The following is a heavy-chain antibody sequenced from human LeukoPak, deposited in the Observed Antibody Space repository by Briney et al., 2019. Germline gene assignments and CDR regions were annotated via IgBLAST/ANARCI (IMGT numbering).Heavy chain of an antibody. Sequence: GGSLRLSCAASGFSFNTYAMSWVRQAPGKGLEWVSAISNTGGSTYYADSVKGRFTISRDKSKNTLSLQMNSLRAEDTAVYYCAQQVGYCSSGICYFTYWGKGTLVTVSS. CDR1: GFSFNTYA. CDR3: AQQVGYCSSGICYFTY. D-gene: IGHD2-2*01. J-gene: IGHJ1*01. CDR2: ISNTGGST. V-gene: IGHV3-23*01.